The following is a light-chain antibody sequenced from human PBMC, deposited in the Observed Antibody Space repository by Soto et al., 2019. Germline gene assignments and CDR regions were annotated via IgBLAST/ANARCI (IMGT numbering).Light chain of an antibody. CDR1: SSDIGNNY. CDR2: ETN. V-gene: IGLV1-51*02. CDR3: GTWDNSLSADV. J-gene: IGLJ1*01. Sequence: QSVLTQPPSVSAAPGQKVTISCSGSSSDIGNNYVSWYQHIPGTPPKLLIYETNKRPSGIPDRFSASKSGTSASLGITGLQTGDEADHYCGTWDNSLSADVFGSGTKVTVL.